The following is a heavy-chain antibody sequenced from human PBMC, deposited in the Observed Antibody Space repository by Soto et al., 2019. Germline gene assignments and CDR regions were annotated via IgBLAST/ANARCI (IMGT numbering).Heavy chain of an antibody. J-gene: IGHJ6*02. Sequence: QVQLVESGGGVVQPGRSRRLSGAASGCTFSSYGMHWVRQARGKALSWVADISYDGSNKYYADSVKGRFTISRDNSKNTMYLQMTSLRAEPTAVYYCAKRLRGAAACPRYYYGMDVWGQGTTVTVSS. D-gene: IGHD6-6*01. V-gene: IGHV3-30*18. CDR3: AKRLRGAAACPRYYYGMDV. CDR1: GCTFSSYG. CDR2: ISYDGSNK.